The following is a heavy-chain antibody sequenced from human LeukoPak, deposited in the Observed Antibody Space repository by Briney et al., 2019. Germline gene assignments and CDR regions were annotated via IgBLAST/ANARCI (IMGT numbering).Heavy chain of an antibody. Sequence: PGGSLRLSRAASGFTTSGNYITWVRQAPGKGLQWVSVIYSGGRTNYADSVKGRFSISRDNSNDTVYLQLNSLRTEDTAVYFCARVPFTSSLGDYFDYWGQGTLVTVSS. V-gene: IGHV3-66*01. D-gene: IGHD6-13*01. J-gene: IGHJ4*02. CDR1: GFTTSGNY. CDR3: ARVPFTSSLGDYFDY. CDR2: IYSGGRT.